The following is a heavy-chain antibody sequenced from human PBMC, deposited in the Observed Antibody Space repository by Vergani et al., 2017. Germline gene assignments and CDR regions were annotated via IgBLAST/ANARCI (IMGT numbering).Heavy chain of an antibody. J-gene: IGHJ6*03. CDR2: IYPGDSDT. CDR3: ARTNWGSGGGSPTPTPYYYYYMDV. V-gene: IGHV5-51*01. CDR1: GYSFTSYW. Sequence: VQLVQSGAEVKKPGASVKVSCKASGYSFTSYWIGWVRQMPGKGLEWMGIIYPGDSDTRYSPSFQGQVTISADKSISTAYLQWSSLKASDTAMYYCARTNWGSGGGSPTPTPYYYYYMDVWGKGTTVTVSS. D-gene: IGHD7-27*01.